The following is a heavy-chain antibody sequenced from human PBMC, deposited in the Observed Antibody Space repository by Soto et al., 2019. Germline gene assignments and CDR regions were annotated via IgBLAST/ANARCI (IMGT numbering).Heavy chain of an antibody. CDR3: VLWPPYYFDY. CDR1: GFTVSNKY. V-gene: IGHV3-23*01. Sequence: GGSLRLSCAGSGFTVSNKYMTWVRQSPGKGLEWVSAISGSGGSTYYADSVKGRFTISRDNSKNTLYLQMNSLRAEDTAVYYCVLWPPYYFDYWGQGTLVTVSS. D-gene: IGHD3-10*01. CDR2: ISGSGGST. J-gene: IGHJ4*02.